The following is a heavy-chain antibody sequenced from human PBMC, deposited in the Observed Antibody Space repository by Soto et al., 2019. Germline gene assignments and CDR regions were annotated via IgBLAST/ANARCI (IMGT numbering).Heavy chain of an antibody. CDR3: AHIPIPGWLLVY. Sequence: QITLKESGPTLVKPTQTLTLTCTFSGFSLSTSGVGVGWIRQPPGKALEWLALIYWDDDKRYSPSLKSMLTLTKDTAKNQVVLTMTTMDPVDTATYYCAHIPIPGWLLVYWGQGTLVTVSS. D-gene: IGHD5-18*01. V-gene: IGHV2-5*02. J-gene: IGHJ4*02. CDR1: GFSLSTSGVG. CDR2: IYWDDDK.